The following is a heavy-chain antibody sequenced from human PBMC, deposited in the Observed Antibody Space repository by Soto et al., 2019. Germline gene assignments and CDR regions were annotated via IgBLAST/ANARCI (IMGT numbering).Heavy chain of an antibody. Sequence: LTCTVSGGSISSYYWSWIRQPPGKGLEWIGYIYYSGSTNYNPSLKSRVTISVDTSKNQFSLKLSSVTAADTAVYYCARGKNYDFWSGYRKPNWFDPWGQGTLVTV. CDR2: IYYSGST. J-gene: IGHJ5*02. CDR1: GGSISSYY. V-gene: IGHV4-59*01. D-gene: IGHD3-3*01. CDR3: ARGKNYDFWSGYRKPNWFDP.